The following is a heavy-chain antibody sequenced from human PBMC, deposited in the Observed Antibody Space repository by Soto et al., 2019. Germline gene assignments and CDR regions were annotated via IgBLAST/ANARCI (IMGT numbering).Heavy chain of an antibody. D-gene: IGHD2-2*01. J-gene: IGHJ4*02. CDR1: GYTFTGYA. CDR2: INGGNGDT. V-gene: IGHV1-3*01. Sequence: QVQLVQSGAEVKKPGASVKVSCKASGYTFTGYAIHWVRQAPGQRHEWMGWINGGNGDTKYSQKFQGRVTITRDTSASTAHMELTSLGSEDTAVYHCARGYCISTSCQYYFDFWGQGTLVTVSS. CDR3: ARGYCISTSCQYYFDF.